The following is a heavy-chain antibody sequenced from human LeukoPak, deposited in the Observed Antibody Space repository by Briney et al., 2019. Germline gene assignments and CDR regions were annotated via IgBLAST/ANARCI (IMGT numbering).Heavy chain of an antibody. D-gene: IGHD2-21*01. Sequence: PGGSLRLSCAASGFTFSSYGMHWVRQAPGKGLEWVAVIWYDGSNKYYADSVKGRFTISRDNSKNTLYLQMNSLRAEDTAVYYCAREGGDCGSYYYYGMDVWGQGTTVTVSS. CDR1: GFTFSSYG. CDR2: IWYDGSNK. CDR3: AREGGDCGSYYYYGMDV. V-gene: IGHV3-33*01. J-gene: IGHJ6*02.